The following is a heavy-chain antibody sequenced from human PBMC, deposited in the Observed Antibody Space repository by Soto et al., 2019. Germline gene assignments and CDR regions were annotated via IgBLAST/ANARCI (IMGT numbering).Heavy chain of an antibody. J-gene: IGHJ6*02. V-gene: IGHV3-30*18. Sequence: GSLRLSCAASGFTFSSYGMHWVRQAPGKGLEWVAVISYDGSNKYYADSVKGRFTISRDNSKNTLYLQMNSLRAEDTAVYYCAKDRYSSSSWNYYYGMDVWGQGTTVTVSS. CDR2: ISYDGSNK. D-gene: IGHD6-6*01. CDR3: AKDRYSSSSWNYYYGMDV. CDR1: GFTFSSYG.